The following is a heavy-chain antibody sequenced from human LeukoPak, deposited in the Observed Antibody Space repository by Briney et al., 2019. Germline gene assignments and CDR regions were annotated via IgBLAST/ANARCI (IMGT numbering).Heavy chain of an antibody. CDR1: GFTFSNAG. CDR3: TTEFKELGSFFYFYYMDV. D-gene: IGHD3-10*01. CDR2: IKTKSEGGTA. J-gene: IGHJ6*03. V-gene: IGHV3-15*01. Sequence: PGGSLRLSCTASGFTFSNAGMNWVRQAPGKGLEWVGRIKTKSEGGTADYAAPAKGRFTISRDDSKNALFLQMDSLKSDDTAMYYCTTEFKELGSFFYFYYMDVWGTGTTVTISS.